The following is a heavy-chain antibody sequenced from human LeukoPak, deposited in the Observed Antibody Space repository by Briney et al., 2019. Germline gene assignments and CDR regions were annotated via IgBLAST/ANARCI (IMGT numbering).Heavy chain of an antibody. J-gene: IGHJ5*02. Sequence: SEALSLTCAVYGGSFSGYYWSWIRQPPGKGLEWIGEINHSGSTNYNPSLKSRVTISVDTSKNQFSLKLSSVTAADTAVYYCANIAAGYTWFHPWVQGTLVTVSS. D-gene: IGHD6-6*01. CDR3: ANIAAGYTWFHP. V-gene: IGHV4-34*01. CDR1: GGSFSGYY. CDR2: INHSGST.